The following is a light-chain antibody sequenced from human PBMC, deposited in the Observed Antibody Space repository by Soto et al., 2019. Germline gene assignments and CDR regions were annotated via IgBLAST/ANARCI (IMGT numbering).Light chain of an antibody. V-gene: IGKV4-1*01. CDR1: QTVLSTSNNRDY. J-gene: IGKJ4*01. Sequence: DIVMTQSPDSLAVSVGERATINCKSSQTVLSTSNNRDYLAWYQQKPGQPPKLLINWASTRLSGVPDRFSGSGSGTDFTLTISSLQAEDVAVYYCQHYLDFPLTFGGGTKVDIK. CDR2: WAS. CDR3: QHYLDFPLT.